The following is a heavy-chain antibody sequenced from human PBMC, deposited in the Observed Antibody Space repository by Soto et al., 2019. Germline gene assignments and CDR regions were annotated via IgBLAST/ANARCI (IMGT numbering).Heavy chain of an antibody. D-gene: IGHD6-19*01. V-gene: IGHV1-69*13. CDR1: KNTLPELT. Sequence: GASVKVSCQVPKNTLPELTIDWVRQAPGQGLEWMGGIIPIFGTANYAQKFQGRVTITADESTSTAYMELSSLRSEDTAVYYCARGAQAGTYGMDVWGQGTTVTVSS. J-gene: IGHJ6*02. CDR3: ARGAQAGTYGMDV. CDR2: IIPIFGTA.